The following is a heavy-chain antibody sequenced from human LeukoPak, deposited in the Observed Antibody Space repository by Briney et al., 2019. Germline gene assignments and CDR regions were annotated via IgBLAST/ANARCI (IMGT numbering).Heavy chain of an antibody. J-gene: IGHJ3*02. CDR1: GFTFSSYA. CDR3: ARDIGRFGINAFDI. D-gene: IGHD3-10*01. CDR2: ISYDGSNK. V-gene: IGHV3-30-3*01. Sequence: GGSLRLSCAASGFTFSSYAMHWVRQAPGKGLEWVAVISYDGSNKYYADSVKGRFTISRDNSKNTLYLQMNSLRAEDTAVYYCARDIGRFGINAFDIWGQGTMVTVSS.